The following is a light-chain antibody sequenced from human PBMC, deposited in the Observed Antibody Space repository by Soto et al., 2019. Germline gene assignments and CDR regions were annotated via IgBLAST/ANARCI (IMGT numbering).Light chain of an antibody. CDR3: SSYTSTGTPV. Sequence: QSVRTQPASVSGSLGQSITMSCTGTSTDVGGYNFVSWYQQHPDKAPKLLIYEVTNRPSGVSNRFSGSKSGNTASLTISGLQAVDEADYYCSSYTSTGTPVFGTGTKVTVL. J-gene: IGLJ1*01. CDR2: EVT. CDR1: STDVGGYNF. V-gene: IGLV2-14*01.